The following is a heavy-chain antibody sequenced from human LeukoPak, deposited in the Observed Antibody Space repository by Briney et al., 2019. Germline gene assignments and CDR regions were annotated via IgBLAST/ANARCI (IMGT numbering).Heavy chain of an antibody. CDR2: MNPNSGNT. Sequence: GASVKVSCKASGYTFTSYDINWVRQATGQGLEWMGWMNPNSGNTGYAQKFQGRVTMTRNTSISTAYMELSSLRSEDTAVYYCARGFGAAAFPDDDCWGQGTLVTVSS. V-gene: IGHV1-8*01. CDR1: GYTFTSYD. J-gene: IGHJ4*02. CDR3: ARGFGAAAFPDDDC. D-gene: IGHD6-13*01.